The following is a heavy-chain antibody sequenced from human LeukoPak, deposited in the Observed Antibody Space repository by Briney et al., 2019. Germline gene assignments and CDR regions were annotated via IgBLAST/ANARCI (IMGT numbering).Heavy chain of an antibody. CDR1: GFTFSSYA. CDR3: ARGSLYYDSSGYQYGMDV. CDR2: ISYDGSDK. D-gene: IGHD3-22*01. Sequence: GGSLRLSCAASGFTFSSYAMHWVRQAPGKGLEWVAVISYDGSDKYYADSVKGRFTISRDNSKNTLYLQMNSLRAEDTAVYYCARGSLYYDSSGYQYGMDVGGQGTTVTVSS. J-gene: IGHJ6*02. V-gene: IGHV3-30-3*01.